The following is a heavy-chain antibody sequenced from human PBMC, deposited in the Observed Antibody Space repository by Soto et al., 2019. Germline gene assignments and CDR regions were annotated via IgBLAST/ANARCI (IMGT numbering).Heavy chain of an antibody. CDR3: VKDSEAPTYYDLWSGYTLMDV. V-gene: IGHV3-64D*06. J-gene: IGHJ6*02. Sequence: PGGSPRLSCSASGFTFSSYAMHWARQAPGKGLEYVSAISSNGGSTYYADSVKGRFTISRDNSKNTLYLQMSSLRAEDTAVYYCVKDSEAPTYYDLWSGYTLMDVWDQVTTFAVSS. CDR2: ISSNGGST. CDR1: GFTFSSYA. D-gene: IGHD3-3*01.